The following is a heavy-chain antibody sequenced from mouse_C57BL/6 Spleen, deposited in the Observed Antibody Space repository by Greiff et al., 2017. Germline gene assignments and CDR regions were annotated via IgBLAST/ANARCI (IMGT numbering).Heavy chain of an antibody. D-gene: IGHD1-1*01. CDR1: GYTFTSYW. Sequence: QVQLQQPGAELVKPGASVKMSCKASGYTFTSYWITWVKQRPGQGLEWIGDIYPGSGSTNYNEKFKSKATLTVDTSSSTAYMQLSSLTSEDSAVYYCAREKQGDSSLYYYAMDYWGQGTSVTVSS. J-gene: IGHJ4*01. CDR3: AREKQGDSSLYYYAMDY. V-gene: IGHV1-55*01. CDR2: IYPGSGST.